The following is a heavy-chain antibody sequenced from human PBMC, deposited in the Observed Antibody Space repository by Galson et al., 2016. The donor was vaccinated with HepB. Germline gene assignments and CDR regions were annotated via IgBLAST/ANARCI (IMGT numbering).Heavy chain of an antibody. CDR2: IGTAGDT. CDR3: ARAPGDWYFDL. V-gene: IGHV3-13*01. CDR1: GFTFNNYD. J-gene: IGHJ2*01. Sequence: SLRLSCAASGFTFNNYDIHWVRQTTGKGLEWVSAIGTAGDTYYPDSVKGRFTIPRENAKNSFYLQMNSLRAGDAAVYYCARAPGDWYFDLWGRGTLVTVSS.